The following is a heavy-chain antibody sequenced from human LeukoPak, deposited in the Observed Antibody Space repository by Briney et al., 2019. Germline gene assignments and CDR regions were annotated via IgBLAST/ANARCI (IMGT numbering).Heavy chain of an antibody. CDR1: GYTFTSYA. CDR2: INAGNGNT. CDR3: ARERSSGWYLY. V-gene: IGHV1-3*01. J-gene: IGHJ4*02. D-gene: IGHD6-19*01. Sequence: ASVKVSCKASGYTFTSYAMHWVRQAPGQRLEWMGWINAGNGNTKYSQKFQGRVTITRDTSASTACMELSSLRSEDTAVYYCARERSSGWYLYWGQGTLVTVSS.